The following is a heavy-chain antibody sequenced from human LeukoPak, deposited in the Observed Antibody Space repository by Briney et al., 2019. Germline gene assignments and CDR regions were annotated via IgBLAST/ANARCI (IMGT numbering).Heavy chain of an antibody. Sequence: PSETLSLTCTVSGGSISSYYWSWIRQPAGKGLEWIGRIYTTGSTNYNPSLKSRVTMSVDTSRNQFSLKLSSVTAADTAVYYCARGGTVSYYYMDVWGKGTTVTVSS. CDR1: GGSISSYY. D-gene: IGHD4-17*01. CDR2: IYTTGST. CDR3: ARGGTVSYYYMDV. J-gene: IGHJ6*03. V-gene: IGHV4-4*07.